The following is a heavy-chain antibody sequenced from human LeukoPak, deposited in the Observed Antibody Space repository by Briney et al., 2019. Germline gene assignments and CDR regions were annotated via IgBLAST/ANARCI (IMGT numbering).Heavy chain of an antibody. CDR1: GFTFDDYA. CDR3: AKDGDIVTSYYFDY. Sequence: GGSLRLSCAASGFTFDDYAMHWVRQAPGKGLEWVSLISWDGGSTYYADSVKGRFTISRDNSKNSLYLQMNSLRAEDTALYYCAKDGDIVTSYYFDYWGQGTLVTVSS. V-gene: IGHV3-43D*03. D-gene: IGHD5-12*01. J-gene: IGHJ4*02. CDR2: ISWDGGST.